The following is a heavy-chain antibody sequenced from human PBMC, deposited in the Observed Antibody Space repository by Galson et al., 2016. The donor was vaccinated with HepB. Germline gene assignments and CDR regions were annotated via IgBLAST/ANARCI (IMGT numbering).Heavy chain of an antibody. D-gene: IGHD1-14*01. CDR3: ARHSRPELGIEPPGTRWFDP. Sequence: SLRLSCAASGFNFGAYSMNWVRQAPGKGLEWISYISNTRSVIHYEDSVKGRFTISRDNVNNSLYLQMNSLRDEDTAVYYCARHSRPELGIEPPGTRWFDPWGQGTLVTVSS. CDR2: ISNTRSVI. J-gene: IGHJ5*02. V-gene: IGHV3-48*02. CDR1: GFNFGAYS.